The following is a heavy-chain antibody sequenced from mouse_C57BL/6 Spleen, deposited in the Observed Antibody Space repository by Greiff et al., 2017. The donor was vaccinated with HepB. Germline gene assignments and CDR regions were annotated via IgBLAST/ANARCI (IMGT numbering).Heavy chain of an antibody. CDR1: GYTFTSYW. Sequence: VKLQQPGAELVKPGASVKLSCKASGYTFTSYWMQWVKQRPGQGLEWIGEIDPSDSYTNYNQKFKGKATLTVDTSSSTAYMQLSSLTSEDSAVYYCARRPGDYFDYWGQGTTLTVSS. J-gene: IGHJ2*01. CDR3: ARRPGDYFDY. CDR2: IDPSDSYT. V-gene: IGHV1-50*01.